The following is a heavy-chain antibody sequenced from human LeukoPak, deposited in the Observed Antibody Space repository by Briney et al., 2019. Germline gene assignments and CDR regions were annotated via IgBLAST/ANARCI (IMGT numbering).Heavy chain of an antibody. CDR2: ISSSGSTI. J-gene: IGHJ6*02. CDR3: ARAYDSSGYYYYYYGMDV. V-gene: IGHV3-11*01. D-gene: IGHD3-22*01. Sequence: PGGSLRLSCAASGFTFSDYYMSWIRQAPGKGQEWVSYISSSGSTIYYADSVKGRFTISRDNAKNSLYLQMNSLRAEDTAVYYCARAYDSSGYYYYYYGMDVWGQGTTVTVSS. CDR1: GFTFSDYY.